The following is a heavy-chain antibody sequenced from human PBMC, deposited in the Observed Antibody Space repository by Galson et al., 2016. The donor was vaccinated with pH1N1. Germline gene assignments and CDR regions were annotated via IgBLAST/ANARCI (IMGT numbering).Heavy chain of an antibody. J-gene: IGHJ6*02. CDR3: AREGITVFGVSV. D-gene: IGHD3-3*01. CDR2: INRNSRNI. Sequence: SLRLSCAGSGFIFSSSSMNWVRQAPGKGLEWVSSINRNSRNIFYAESVKGRFTTSRDNAKNSLYLQMDSLSAEDTGVYYCAREGITVFGVSVWGQGTTVNVSS. CDR1: GFIFSSSS. V-gene: IGHV3-21*01.